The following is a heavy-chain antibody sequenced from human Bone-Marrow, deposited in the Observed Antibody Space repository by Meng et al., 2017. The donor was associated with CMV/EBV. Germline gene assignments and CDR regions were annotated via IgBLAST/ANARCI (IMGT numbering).Heavy chain of an antibody. V-gene: IGHV3-30-3*01. CDR3: ARERYNGSPGVEYFQH. CDR2: ISYDGSNK. Sequence: GESLKISCAASRFTFSSYAMHWVRQAPGKGLGWVALISYDGSNKYYADSVKGRFTISRDNSKNTLYLQMNSLRAEDTAVYYCARERYNGSPGVEYFQHWGQGTLVTVSS. J-gene: IGHJ1*01. CDR1: RFTFSSYA. D-gene: IGHD1-26*01.